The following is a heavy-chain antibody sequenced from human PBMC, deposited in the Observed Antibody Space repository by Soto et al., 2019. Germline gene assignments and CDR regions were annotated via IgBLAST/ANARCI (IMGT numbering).Heavy chain of an antibody. CDR2: IYYSGST. CDR1: GGSLSSYY. CDR3: ARHSRGSGSYHCDY. V-gene: IGHV4-59*08. D-gene: IGHD3-10*01. Sequence: QVQLQESGPGLVKPSETLSLTCTVSGGSLSSYYWSWIRQPPGKGLEWIGYIYYSGSTSYNPSLKSPLTXLVXTXTNQFAMKLSSVPAADTAVYYWARHSRGSGSYHCDYWGQGTLVTVSS. J-gene: IGHJ4*02.